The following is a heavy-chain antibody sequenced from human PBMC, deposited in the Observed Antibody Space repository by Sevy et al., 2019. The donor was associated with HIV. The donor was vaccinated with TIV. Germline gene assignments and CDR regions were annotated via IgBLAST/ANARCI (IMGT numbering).Heavy chain of an antibody. V-gene: IGHV3-72*01. CDR1: GFTFSDYY. J-gene: IGHJ4*02. CDR3: ARVMRRILWWSLDS. D-gene: IGHD2-21*01. CDR2: IRNKANSYTT. Sequence: GESLKISCAASGFTFSDYYMDWVRQAPGKGLEWVGRIRNKANSYTTEFTAPVKGRFTISRDDSKNSLYLQMHSLKADDTAVYYCARVMRRILWWSLDSWGQGTLVTVSS.